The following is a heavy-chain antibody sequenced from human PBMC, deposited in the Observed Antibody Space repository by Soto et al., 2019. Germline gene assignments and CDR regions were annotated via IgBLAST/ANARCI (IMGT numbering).Heavy chain of an antibody. CDR1: GFTLSGYA. V-gene: IGHV3-30-3*01. D-gene: IGHD4-4*01. CDR2: ISYDGSNK. Sequence: GGSLRLSCAASGFTLSGYAMHWVRQAPGKGLEWVAVISYDGSNKYYADSVKGRFTISRDNSKNTLYLQMNSLRAEDTAVFYCARDSFPTTTKGHGVYLYYGVDVWGQGTAVTVSS. CDR3: ARDSFPTTTKGHGVYLYYGVDV. J-gene: IGHJ6*02.